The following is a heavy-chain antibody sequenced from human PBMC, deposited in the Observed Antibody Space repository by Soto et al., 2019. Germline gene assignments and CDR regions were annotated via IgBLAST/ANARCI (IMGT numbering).Heavy chain of an antibody. CDR1: GYTFTSYD. Sequence: QVQLVQSGAEVKKPGASVKVSCKASGYTFTSYDINWVRQATGQGLEWMGWMNPNSGNTGYAQKSQDRFNMTRNTDINTAYMELSSLRSEDTAVYYCAREVTTGTLDYWGQGTLVTVSS. J-gene: IGHJ4*02. CDR2: MNPNSGNT. V-gene: IGHV1-8*01. D-gene: IGHD1-1*01. CDR3: AREVTTGTLDY.